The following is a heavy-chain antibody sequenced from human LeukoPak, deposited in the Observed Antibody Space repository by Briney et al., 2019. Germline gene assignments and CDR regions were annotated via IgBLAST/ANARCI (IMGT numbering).Heavy chain of an antibody. D-gene: IGHD6-19*01. J-gene: IGHJ4*02. CDR3: ASGWGSDY. Sequence: SETLSLTCAVSGYSISSGYYWGWIRQPPGKGLEWIGSIYHSGSTYYNPSLKSRVPISVDTSKNQFSLKLSSVTAADTAVYYCASGWGSDYWGQGTLVTVSS. CDR2: IYHSGST. CDR1: GYSISSGYY. V-gene: IGHV4-38-2*01.